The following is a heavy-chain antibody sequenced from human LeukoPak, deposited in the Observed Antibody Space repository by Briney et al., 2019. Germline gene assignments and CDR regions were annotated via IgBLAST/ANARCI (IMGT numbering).Heavy chain of an antibody. Sequence: GRSLRLSCAASGFTFSSYGMHWVRQAPGKGLEWVAVIWYDGSNKYYADSVKGRFTISRDNSKNTLYLQMNSLRAEDTAVYYCARELPLTTVPTGIDYWGQGTLVTVSS. D-gene: IGHD4-11*01. V-gene: IGHV3-33*01. CDR3: ARELPLTTVPTGIDY. J-gene: IGHJ4*02. CDR2: IWYDGSNK. CDR1: GFTFSSYG.